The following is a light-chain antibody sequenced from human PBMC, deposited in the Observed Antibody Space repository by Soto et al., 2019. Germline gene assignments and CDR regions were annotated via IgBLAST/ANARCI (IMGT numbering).Light chain of an antibody. CDR1: SSNIGAGYD. CDR2: GNS. J-gene: IGLJ3*02. Sequence: QSVLTQPPSVSGAPGQRVTISCTGSSSNIGAGYDVHWYQQLPGTAPKLLIYGNSNRPSGVPDRFSGSKSGTSASLAITGLKAEEEADYSCQSYDRSLSGWVFGGGTQRTVL. V-gene: IGLV1-40*01. CDR3: QSYDRSLSGWV.